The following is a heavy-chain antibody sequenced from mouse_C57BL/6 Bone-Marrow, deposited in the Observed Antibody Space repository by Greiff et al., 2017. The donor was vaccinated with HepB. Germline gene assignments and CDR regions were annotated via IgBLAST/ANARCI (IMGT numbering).Heavy chain of an antibody. CDR1: GYTFTSYW. CDR3: ARGVLLRLDY. J-gene: IGHJ2*01. V-gene: IGHV1-61*01. D-gene: IGHD1-1*01. CDR2: IYPSDSET. Sequence: VQLKQPGAELVRPGSSVKLSCKASGYTFTSYWMDWVKQRPGQGLEWIGNIYPSDSETHYNQKFKDKATLTVDKSSSTAYMQLSSLTSEDSAVYYCARGVLLRLDYWGQGTTLTVSS.